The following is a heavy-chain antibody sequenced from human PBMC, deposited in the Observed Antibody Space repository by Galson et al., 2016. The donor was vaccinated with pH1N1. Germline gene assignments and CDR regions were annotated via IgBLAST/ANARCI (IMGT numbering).Heavy chain of an antibody. CDR3: ARWGTLSAFWSNYYPYGMEV. D-gene: IGHD3-3*01. CDR1: GYTFTSYA. V-gene: IGHV1-3*01. CDR2: INAGNGNT. Sequence: SVKVSCKASGYTFTSYAMHWVRQAPGQRLEWMGWINAGNGNTKYSQKFQVRVTITRDTSASTAYMELNSLGSEDTAVYYCARWGTLSAFWSNYYPYGMEVGGQGTTVTVS. J-gene: IGHJ6*02.